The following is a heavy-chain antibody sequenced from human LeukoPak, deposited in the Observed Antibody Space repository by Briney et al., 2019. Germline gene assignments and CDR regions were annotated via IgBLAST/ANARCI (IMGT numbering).Heavy chain of an antibody. J-gene: IGHJ4*02. CDR1: GGISNYY. CDR3: AKSYSGYVLDY. Sequence: SETLSLPCTVSGGISNYYWSWIRQPPGKGLEWIGNIHYSGSTNYNPSLKSRVTISVDTSKNQFSLKLSSVTAADTAVYYCAKSYSGYVLDYWGQGTLVTVSS. V-gene: IGHV4-59*08. CDR2: IHYSGST. D-gene: IGHD5-12*01.